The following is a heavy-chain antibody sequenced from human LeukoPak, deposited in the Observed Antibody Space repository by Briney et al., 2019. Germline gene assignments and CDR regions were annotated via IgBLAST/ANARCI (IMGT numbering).Heavy chain of an antibody. V-gene: IGHV3-49*03. Sequence: GGSLRLSCTASGFTFGDYAMSWFRQAPGKGLEWVGFIRSKAYGGTTEYAASVKGRFTISRDDSKSIAYLQMNSLKTEDTAVYYCTRKTWYTTTRAFDIWGQGTMVTVSS. CDR1: GFTFGDYA. CDR3: TRKTWYTTTRAFDI. D-gene: IGHD2-8*01. CDR2: IRSKAYGGTT. J-gene: IGHJ3*02.